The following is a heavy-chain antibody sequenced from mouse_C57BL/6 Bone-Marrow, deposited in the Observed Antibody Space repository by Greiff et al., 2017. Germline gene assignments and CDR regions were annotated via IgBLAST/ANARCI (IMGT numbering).Heavy chain of an antibody. J-gene: IGHJ4*01. V-gene: IGHV14-3*01. Sequence: VQLQQSVADFVRPGASVKFSCTASGFNIKNTYMHWVRQRPEKGLEWVGRIGTANGNTKYAPKFQGRATITADTSSNTSYLQLSILTSEDTAIYYCARWVRRGNWGQGTSVSVSS. D-gene: IGHD1-2*01. CDR1: GFNIKNTY. CDR3: ARWVRRGN. CDR2: IGTANGNT.